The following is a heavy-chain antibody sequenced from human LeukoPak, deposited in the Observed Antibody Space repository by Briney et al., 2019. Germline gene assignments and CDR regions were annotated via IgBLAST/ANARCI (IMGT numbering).Heavy chain of an antibody. CDR2: ISHSGST. Sequence: SETLSLTCAVSGYSISSGYYWGWIRQPPGKGLEWIGSISHSGSTYYNPSLKSRVTISIDTANNQFSLRLSSVTAADTAVYYCAGTQDYYGSGSAVDYWGQGTLVTVSS. J-gene: IGHJ4*02. D-gene: IGHD3-10*01. CDR3: AGTQDYYGSGSAVDY. CDR1: GYSISSGYY. V-gene: IGHV4-38-2*01.